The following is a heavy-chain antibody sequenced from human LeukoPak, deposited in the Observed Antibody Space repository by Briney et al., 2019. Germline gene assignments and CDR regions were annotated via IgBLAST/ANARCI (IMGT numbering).Heavy chain of an antibody. CDR3: ARAKNVLRYPPDY. CDR2: IYHSGST. D-gene: IGHD3-9*01. Sequence: SETLSLTCAVSGGSINSYYWNWIRQPPGKGLEWIGYIYHSGSTNYNPSLKSRVTISVDTSKNQFSLKLSSVTAADTAVYYCARAKNVLRYPPDYWGQGTLVTVSS. V-gene: IGHV4-59*12. J-gene: IGHJ4*02. CDR1: GGSINSYY.